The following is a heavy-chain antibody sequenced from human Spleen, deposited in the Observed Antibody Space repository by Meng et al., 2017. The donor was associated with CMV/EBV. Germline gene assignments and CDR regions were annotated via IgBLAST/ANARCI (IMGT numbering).Heavy chain of an antibody. V-gene: IGHV1-69*13. J-gene: IGHJ4*02. CDR1: ENIFNGYA. CDR2: TIPIFGSP. Sequence: SVKVSCKASENIFNGYAVNWVRQAPGQGPEWMGWTIPIFGSPQYAQKFRGRLTFTADESTTTAYMELSSLNSYDTAIYYCARGYTLYDYGSASYSSTGSFDSWGQGTLVTVSS. D-gene: IGHD3-3*01. CDR3: ARGYTLYDYGSASYSSTGSFDS.